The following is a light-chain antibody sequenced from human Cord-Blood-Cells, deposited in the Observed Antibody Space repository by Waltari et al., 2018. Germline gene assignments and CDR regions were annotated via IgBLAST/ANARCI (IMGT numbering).Light chain of an antibody. CDR1: SRHVGGYNY. J-gene: IGLJ2*01. CDR2: DVS. V-gene: IGLV2-11*01. Sequence: QSALTQPRSLSGSPGQSVTISCTGTSRHVGGYNYVSLYQQHPGKAPKLMIYDVSKRPSGVPDRFSGSKSGNTASLTISGLQAEDEADYYCCSYAGSYSHVVFGGGTKLTVL. CDR3: CSYAGSYSHVV.